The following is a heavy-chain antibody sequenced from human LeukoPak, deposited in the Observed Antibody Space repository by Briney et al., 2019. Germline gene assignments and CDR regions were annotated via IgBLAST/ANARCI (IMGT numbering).Heavy chain of an antibody. CDR1: GYTFTNYG. V-gene: IGHV1-18*01. CDR2: VSTYSGNT. CDR3: ARNRGYCSFGFDLGSCNRKWFDP. J-gene: IGHJ5*02. Sequence: ASVKVSCKASGYTFTNYGISCVRQAQGQGLEWMGWVSTYSGNTNYAQKFQGRVSMTTETSTDTVYMELKSLRSDDTATYYCARNRGYCSFGFDLGSCNRKWFDPWGQGTLVSVSS. D-gene: IGHD2-15*01.